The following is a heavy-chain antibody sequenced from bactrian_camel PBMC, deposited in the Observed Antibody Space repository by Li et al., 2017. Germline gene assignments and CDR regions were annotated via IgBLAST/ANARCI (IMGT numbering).Heavy chain of an antibody. D-gene: IGHD7*01. Sequence: HVQLVESGGGLVQPGGSTTLSCRASGFTFSNYDMSWVRQAPGKRLEWVSGIWSDSSNTFYADSVKGRFTISRDNAKNTLYLQMNSLKTEDTAVYYCATDEDWSWHYWGQGTQVTVS. V-gene: IGHV3-2*01. CDR1: GFTFSNYD. J-gene: IGHJ4*01. CDR2: IWSDSSNT. CDR3: ATDEDWSWHY.